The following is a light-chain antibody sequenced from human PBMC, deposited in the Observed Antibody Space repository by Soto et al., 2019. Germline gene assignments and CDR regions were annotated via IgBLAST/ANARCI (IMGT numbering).Light chain of an antibody. Sequence: QSALTQPRSVSGSPGQSVTISCTGTSSDIGGYNYVSWYQQHPGKAPKLMIYEVSNRPSGVSNRFSGSKSGNTASLTISGLQAEDEADYYCSSYTSSTSGVFGGGTKVTVL. CDR1: SSDIGGYNY. CDR3: SSYTSSTSGV. V-gene: IGLV2-14*01. CDR2: EVS. J-gene: IGLJ2*01.